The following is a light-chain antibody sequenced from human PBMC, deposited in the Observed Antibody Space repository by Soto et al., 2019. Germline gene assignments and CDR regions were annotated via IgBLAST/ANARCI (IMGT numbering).Light chain of an antibody. V-gene: IGLV1-40*01. CDR3: QSYDSRLSAYYV. CDR1: SSNIVAGYD. Sequence: QSVLTQPPSVSGAPGQRVTISCTGSSSNIVAGYDVHWYQQLPGTAPKLLIYGNSNRPSGVPDRFSGSKSGTSASLAITGLQAEDEADYYCQSYDSRLSAYYVFGTGTKFTVL. J-gene: IGLJ1*01. CDR2: GNS.